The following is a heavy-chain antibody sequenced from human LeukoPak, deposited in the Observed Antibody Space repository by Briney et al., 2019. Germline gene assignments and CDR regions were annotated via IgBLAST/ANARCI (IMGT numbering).Heavy chain of an antibody. CDR3: ARYSSGWYSWFDP. Sequence: KPSETLSLTCTVSGYSISSGYYWGWIRQPPGKGLEWIGSIYHSGSTYYNPSLKSRVTISVDTSKNQFSLKLSSVTAADTAVHYCARYSSGWYSWFDPRGQGTLVTVSS. CDR1: GYSISSGYY. V-gene: IGHV4-38-2*02. D-gene: IGHD6-19*01. J-gene: IGHJ5*02. CDR2: IYHSGST.